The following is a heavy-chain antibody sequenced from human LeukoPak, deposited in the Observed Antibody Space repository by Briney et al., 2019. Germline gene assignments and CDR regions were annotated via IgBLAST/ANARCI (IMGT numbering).Heavy chain of an antibody. J-gene: IGHJ3*01. CDR3: AKDLGTMIVVVDAFDV. Sequence: HPGRSLRLSCAASGFTFSSYAMSWVRQAPGKGLEWVSAISGSGGSTYYADSVKGRFTISRDNSKNTLYLQMNSLRAEDTAVYYCAKDLGTMIVVVDAFDVWGQGTMVTVSS. V-gene: IGHV3-23*01. CDR2: ISGSGGST. D-gene: IGHD3-22*01. CDR1: GFTFSSYA.